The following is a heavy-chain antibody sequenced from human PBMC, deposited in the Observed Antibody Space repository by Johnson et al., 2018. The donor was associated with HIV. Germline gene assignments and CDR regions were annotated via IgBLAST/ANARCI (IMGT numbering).Heavy chain of an antibody. Sequence: QVQLVESGGGVVQPGRSLRLSCAASGFTFSSYGMHWVRQAPGKGLEWVAVISYDGSNKYYADSVKGRFTISRDNYKNTLYLQMNSLRVEDTAVYYCAKDRAGAGEPFDIWGQGTMVTVSP. CDR2: ISYDGSNK. CDR3: AKDRAGAGEPFDI. V-gene: IGHV3-30*18. D-gene: IGHD6-19*01. J-gene: IGHJ3*02. CDR1: GFTFSSYG.